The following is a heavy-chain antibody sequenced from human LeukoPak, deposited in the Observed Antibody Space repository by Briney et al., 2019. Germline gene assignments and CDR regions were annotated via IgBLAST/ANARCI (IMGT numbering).Heavy chain of an antibody. J-gene: IGHJ6*02. V-gene: IGHV4-59*01. CDR2: IYYNGNT. Sequence: PSETLSLTCSVSDVSINSYYWNWIRRPPGKGLEWIGYIYYNGNTNYSPSLKSRVTMSVDTSKNLFSLKVSSVTAADTAVYYCAAYYYYGMDVWGQGTTVTVSS. CDR3: AAYYYYGMDV. CDR1: DVSINSYY.